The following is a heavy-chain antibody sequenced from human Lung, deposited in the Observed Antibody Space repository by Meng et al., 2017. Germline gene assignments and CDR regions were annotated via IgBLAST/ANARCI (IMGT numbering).Heavy chain of an antibody. CDR2: TYSRSKWYS. CDR1: GDNVSNSRAA. D-gene: IGHD2-21*01. V-gene: IGHV6-1*01. CDR3: TGVGHKNWIDS. J-gene: IGHJ5*01. Sequence: QLRRSGPRQVKPSLILPRTVASAGDNVSNSRAAWKWIGQCPARGLEWLGRTYSRSKWYSDYATSVRSRITINADTSKNQFSLQLNSLTPEDTAVYYCTGVGHKNWIDSWGQGTLVTVSS.